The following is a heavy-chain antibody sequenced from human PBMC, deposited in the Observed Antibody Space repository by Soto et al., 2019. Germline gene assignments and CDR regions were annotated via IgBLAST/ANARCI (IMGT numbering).Heavy chain of an antibody. CDR1: GYTFIDYY. J-gene: IGHJ4*02. D-gene: IGHD3-9*01. CDR3: ARPPGYISDWYYFDL. CDR2: ISPRSGGT. Sequence: ASVKVSCKASGYTFIDYYMHWVRQAPGQGFEWMGRISPRSGGTNYAQKFQGRVTMTWDTSLNAAYMELSSLISEDTAVYYCARPPGYISDWYYFDLWGQGTLVTVSS. V-gene: IGHV1-2*02.